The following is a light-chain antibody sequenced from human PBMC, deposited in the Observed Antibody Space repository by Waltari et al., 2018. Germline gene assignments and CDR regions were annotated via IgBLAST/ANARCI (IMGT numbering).Light chain of an antibody. J-gene: IGLJ3*02. CDR1: GSAMDDSDF. CDR2: DVT. Sequence: QSALTQPASVSGSPGQSITLSCTGIGSAMDDSDFFSWYQHQPGKAPRVIIYDVTNRPSGVSHRFSASQSANTASLTISGLQPEDEGDYYCTSQALDGVVLFGGGTQVTV. V-gene: IGLV2-14*03. CDR3: TSQALDGVVL.